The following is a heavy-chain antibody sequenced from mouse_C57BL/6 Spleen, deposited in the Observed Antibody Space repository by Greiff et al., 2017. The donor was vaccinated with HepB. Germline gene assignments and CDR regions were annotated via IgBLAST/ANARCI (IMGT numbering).Heavy chain of an antibody. J-gene: IGHJ3*01. CDR2: ISSGSSTI. Sequence: EVNVVESGGGLVKPGGSLKLSCAASGFTFSDYGMHWVRQAPEKGLEWVAYISSGSSTIYYADTVKGRFTISRDNAKNTLFLQMTSLRSEDTAMYYCARQHYSTLFAYWGQGTLVTVSA. D-gene: IGHD2-5*01. V-gene: IGHV5-17*01. CDR1: GFTFSDYG. CDR3: ARQHYSTLFAY.